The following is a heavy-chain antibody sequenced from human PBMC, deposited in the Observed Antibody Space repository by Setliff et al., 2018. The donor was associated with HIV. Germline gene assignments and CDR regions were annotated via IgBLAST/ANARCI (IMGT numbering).Heavy chain of an antibody. CDR3: VKGIIPNWGHHFDY. CDR2: ISYDGTIT. V-gene: IGHV3-30*18. J-gene: IGHJ4*02. D-gene: IGHD7-27*01. Sequence: PGGSLRLSCAASGFLYSNNAFHWVRQTPGKGLEWVAVISYDGTITHYVDSVKGRFSISRDNSRNTLYLQMNSLRADDTAVYYCVKGIIPNWGHHFDYWGQGTLVTVSS. CDR1: GFLYSNNA.